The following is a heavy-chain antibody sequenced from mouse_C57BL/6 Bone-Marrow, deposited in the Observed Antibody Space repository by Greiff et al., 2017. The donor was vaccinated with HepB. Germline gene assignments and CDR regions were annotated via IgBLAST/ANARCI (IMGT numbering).Heavy chain of an antibody. V-gene: IGHV1-64*01. J-gene: IGHJ1*03. CDR2: IHPNSGST. Sequence: QVQLQQPGAELVKPGASVKLSCKASGYTFTSYWMHWVKQRPGQGLEWIGMIHPNSGSTNYNEKFKSKATLTVDKSSSTAYMQLSSLTYEDSAFYDCGRCRIYWDFDVWGTGTTVTVSS. CDR1: GYTFTSYW. CDR3: GRCRIYWDFDV.